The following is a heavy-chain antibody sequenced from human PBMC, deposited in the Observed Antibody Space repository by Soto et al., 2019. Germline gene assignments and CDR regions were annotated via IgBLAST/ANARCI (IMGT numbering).Heavy chain of an antibody. CDR2: INPKSGGT. Sequence: GASGKVSCEASGYTFTVYYMHWVRQAPGQGLEWMGWINPKSGGTMYPQKFQGRVTMTWDTSISTAYMALTRLRSDDAAVYYCARDLAKGGGSAGFDYWGQGTLVPVSS. D-gene: IGHD1-26*01. CDR3: ARDLAKGGGSAGFDY. CDR1: GYTFTVYY. V-gene: IGHV1-2*02. J-gene: IGHJ4*02.